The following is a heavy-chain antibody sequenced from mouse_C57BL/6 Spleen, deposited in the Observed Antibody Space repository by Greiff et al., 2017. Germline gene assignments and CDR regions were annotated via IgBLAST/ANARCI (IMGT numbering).Heavy chain of an antibody. CDR1: GFTFSSYG. V-gene: IGHV5-6*01. CDR2: ISSGGSYT. CDR3: ARFLYDYDSYYFDY. Sequence: EVHLVESGGDLVKPGGSLKLSCAASGFTFSSYGMSWVRQTPDKRLEWVATISSGGSYTYYPDSVKGRFTISRDNAKNTLYLQMSSLKSEDTAMYYCARFLYDYDSYYFDYWGQGTTLTVSS. J-gene: IGHJ2*01. D-gene: IGHD2-4*01.